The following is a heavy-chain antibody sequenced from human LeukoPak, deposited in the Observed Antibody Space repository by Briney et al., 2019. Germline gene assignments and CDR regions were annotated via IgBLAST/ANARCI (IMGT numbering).Heavy chain of an antibody. V-gene: IGHV5-51*01. CDR2: IYPGDSDT. CDR1: GYSFTSYW. Sequence: GESLKISCKGSGYSFTSYWIGWVRQMPGKGLEWMGTIYPGDSDTRYSPSFEGQVTISADKSISTAYLQWSSLKASDTAIYYCARRLGDYYGSGSYDYWGQGTLVTVSS. J-gene: IGHJ4*02. CDR3: ARRLGDYYGSGSYDY. D-gene: IGHD3-10*01.